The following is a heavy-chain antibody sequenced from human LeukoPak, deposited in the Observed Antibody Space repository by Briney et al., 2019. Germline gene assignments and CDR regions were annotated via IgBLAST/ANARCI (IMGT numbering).Heavy chain of an antibody. V-gene: IGHV3-48*02. CDR3: AIRGYYDTTYAYDYHAMDV. J-gene: IGHJ6*02. CDR1: GINFSGYS. CDR2: ISGSSRTI. D-gene: IGHD3-22*01. Sequence: GGSLRLSCAASGINFSGYSMHWVRQAPGKGLEWVSYISGSSRTIYYADSVKGRFTISRDNAKNSLHLQINSLRDEDTVVYYCAIRGYYDTTYAYDYHAMDVWGQGTAVTVSS.